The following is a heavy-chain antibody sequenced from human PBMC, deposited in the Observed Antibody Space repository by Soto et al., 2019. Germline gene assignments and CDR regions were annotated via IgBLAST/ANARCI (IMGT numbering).Heavy chain of an antibody. CDR2: INHSGST. D-gene: IGHD2-15*01. CDR1: CWSFRGYY. J-gene: IGHJ6*03. Sequence: SETLSLTCAVYCWSFRGYYWSWIRQPPGKGLEWIGEINHSGSTNYNPSLKSRVTISVDTSKNQFSLKLSSVTAADTAVYYCARGGQYCSGGSCLYYMDVWGKGTTVTVSS. CDR3: ARGGQYCSGGSCLYYMDV. V-gene: IGHV4-34*01.